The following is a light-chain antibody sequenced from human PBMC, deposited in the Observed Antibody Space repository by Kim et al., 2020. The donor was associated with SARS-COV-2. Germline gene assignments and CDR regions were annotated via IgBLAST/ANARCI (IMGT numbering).Light chain of an antibody. CDR3: ETWDTNTWV. Sequence: QLVLTQSSSASASLGSSVKLTCTLSSGHSNNIIAWHHHQPGKAPRYLMKIEGSGSYNKGTGVPDRFSGSSSGADRYLTISNLQSDDEADYYCETWDTNTWVFGGGAKLTVL. CDR1: SGHSNNI. J-gene: IGLJ3*02. CDR2: IEGSGSY. V-gene: IGLV4-60*03.